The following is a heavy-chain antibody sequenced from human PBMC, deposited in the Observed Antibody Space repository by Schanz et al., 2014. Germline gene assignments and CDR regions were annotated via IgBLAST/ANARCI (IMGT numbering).Heavy chain of an antibody. V-gene: IGHV1-18*01. CDR2: ISAYNGNT. D-gene: IGHD3-9*01. Sequence: QVQLVQSGAEVKKPGASVKVSCKASGYTFTSYGISWVRQAPGQGLEWVGWISAYNGNTKYPQKLQGRVTMTTDTSTSTAYMELRSLRSDDTAVYYCARDAADFYDILTEEDYWGQGTLVNVSS. CDR1: GYTFTSYG. CDR3: ARDAADFYDILTEEDY. J-gene: IGHJ4*02.